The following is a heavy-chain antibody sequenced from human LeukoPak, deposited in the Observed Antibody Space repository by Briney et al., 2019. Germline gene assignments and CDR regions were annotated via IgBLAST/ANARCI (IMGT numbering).Heavy chain of an antibody. CDR2: IAWDDDK. CDR3: ARIHRYGPAGYYGMDV. D-gene: IGHD5-18*01. Sequence: SGPALVKPTQTLTLTCTFSGFSLRTSGMCVSWIRQPPGKALEWLARIAWDDDKYYSTSLKTRLTISKDTSKNQVVFTMTNMDPVDTATYYCARIHRYGPAGYYGMDVWGQGTTVTVSS. CDR1: GFSLRTSGMC. J-gene: IGHJ6*02. V-gene: IGHV2-70*11.